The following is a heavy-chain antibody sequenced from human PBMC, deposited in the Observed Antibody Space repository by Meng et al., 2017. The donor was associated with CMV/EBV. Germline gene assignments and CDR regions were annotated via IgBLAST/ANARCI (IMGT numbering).Heavy chain of an antibody. Sequence: GGSLRLSCTMSGFTLSSYGMHWVRQAPGKGLEWVAFIRDDGSNTYHADSVKGRFTISRDNSKNTLYLQMNSLRTEDTAVYYCANRYSGYEDVWYFDYWGQGTLVTV. D-gene: IGHD5-12*01. J-gene: IGHJ4*02. CDR1: GFTLSSYG. V-gene: IGHV3-30*02. CDR3: ANRYSGYEDVWYFDY. CDR2: IRDDGSNT.